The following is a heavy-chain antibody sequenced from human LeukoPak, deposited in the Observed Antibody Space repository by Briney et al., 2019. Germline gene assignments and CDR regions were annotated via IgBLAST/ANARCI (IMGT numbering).Heavy chain of an antibody. D-gene: IGHD6-6*01. J-gene: IGHJ5*02. V-gene: IGHV1-69*06. Sequence: SVKVSCKASGGTFSSYAISWVRQAPGQGLEWMGGIIPIFGTANYAQKFQGRVTITADKSTSTAYMELSSLRSEDTAVYHCARDLSSSSSSATHGWFDPWGQGTLVTVSS. CDR2: IIPIFGTA. CDR1: GGTFSSYA. CDR3: ARDLSSSSSSATHGWFDP.